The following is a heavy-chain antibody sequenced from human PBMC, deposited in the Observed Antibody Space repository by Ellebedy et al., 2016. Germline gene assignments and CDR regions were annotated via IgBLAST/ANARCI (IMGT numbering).Heavy chain of an antibody. CDR1: GGSISSGGYY. D-gene: IGHD1-7*01. Sequence: SETLSLXXTVSGGSISSGGYYWSWIRQHPGKGLEWIGYIYYSGSTYYNPSLKSRVTISVDTSKNQFSLKLSSVTAADTAVYYCARDRPGYNWNYGRIGYFDYWGQGTLVTVSS. CDR3: ARDRPGYNWNYGRIGYFDY. V-gene: IGHV4-31*03. CDR2: IYYSGST. J-gene: IGHJ4*02.